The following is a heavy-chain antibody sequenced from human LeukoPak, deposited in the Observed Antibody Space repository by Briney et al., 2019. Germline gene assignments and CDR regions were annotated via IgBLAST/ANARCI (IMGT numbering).Heavy chain of an antibody. CDR1: GVSISSGSNY. D-gene: IGHD3-10*01. CDR2: IYSSGNT. J-gene: IGHJ3*02. Sequence: PSETLSLTCSVSGVSISSGSNYWGWIRQPPGKTLEWIGSIYSSGNTYYNPSLKSRVIILIDTAKNHFSLNLTSVTAADTAVYHCARSDGYGLVGIWGQGTMVTVSS. CDR3: ARSDGYGLVGI. V-gene: IGHV4-39*07.